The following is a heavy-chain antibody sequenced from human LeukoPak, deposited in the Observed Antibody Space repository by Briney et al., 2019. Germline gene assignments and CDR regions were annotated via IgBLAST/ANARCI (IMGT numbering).Heavy chain of an antibody. J-gene: IGHJ4*02. CDR3: AKEPGLYSSSWADY. CDR1: GFTVSDNY. CDR2: IYSGGNT. V-gene: IGHV3-53*05. D-gene: IGHD6-13*01. Sequence: GGSLRLSCTASGFTVSDNYIIWVRQAPGKGLEWVSVIYSGGNTYYADSVKGRFTISRDNSKNTLYLQMNSLRAEDTAVYYCAKEPGLYSSSWADYWGQGTLVTVSS.